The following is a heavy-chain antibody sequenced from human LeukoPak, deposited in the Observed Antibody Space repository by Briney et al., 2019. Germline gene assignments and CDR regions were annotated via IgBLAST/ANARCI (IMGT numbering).Heavy chain of an antibody. CDR3: ARVLTWNWFDP. J-gene: IGHJ5*02. CDR1: GGSIRSSYYY. D-gene: IGHD4/OR15-4a*01. CDR2: INHSGST. Sequence: PSETLSLTCTVSGGSIRSSYYYWSWIRQPPGKGLEWIGEINHSGSTNYNPSLKSRVTMSVDTSKNQFSLKLNSVTAVDTAVYYCARVLTWNWFDPWGQGTLVTVSS. V-gene: IGHV4-39*07.